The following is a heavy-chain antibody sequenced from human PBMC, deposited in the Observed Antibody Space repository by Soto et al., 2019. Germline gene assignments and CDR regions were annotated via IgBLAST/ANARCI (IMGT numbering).Heavy chain of an antibody. CDR3: ARYSGWYVRANFDY. V-gene: IGHV4-59*01. Sequence: PSETLSLTCTVSGGSISSYYWSWIRQPPGKGLEWIGYIYYSGSTNYNPSLKSRVTISVDTSKNQFSLKLSSVTAADTAVYYCARYSGWYVRANFDYWGQGTLVTVSS. J-gene: IGHJ4*02. CDR2: IYYSGST. CDR1: GGSISSYY. D-gene: IGHD6-19*01.